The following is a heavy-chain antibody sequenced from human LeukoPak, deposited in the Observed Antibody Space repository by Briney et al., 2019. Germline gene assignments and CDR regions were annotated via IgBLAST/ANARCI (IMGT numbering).Heavy chain of an antibody. D-gene: IGHD2-2*03. V-gene: IGHV3-30*03. CDR2: ISHDGTNK. J-gene: IGHJ4*02. Sequence: GRSLRLSCAASGFAFSRYGMHWVRQAPGKGLEGVALISHDGTNKNHADSVKGRFTISRDDSKNTVYLQMNSLRDEETAIYYCARDWIDRSLDYWGLGTLVTVSS. CDR1: GFAFSRYG. CDR3: ARDWIDRSLDY.